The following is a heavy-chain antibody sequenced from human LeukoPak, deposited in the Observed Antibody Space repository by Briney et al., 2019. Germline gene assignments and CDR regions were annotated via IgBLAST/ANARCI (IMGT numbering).Heavy chain of an antibody. CDR1: GFTFSSYA. V-gene: IGHV3-43D*03. CDR2: ISWDGGST. CDR3: AKDTGSSSWESFDY. D-gene: IGHD6-13*01. J-gene: IGHJ4*02. Sequence: PGGSLRLSCAASGFTFSSYAMSWVRQAPGKGLEWVSLISWDGGSTYYADSVKGRFTISRDNSKNSLYLQMNSLRAEDTALYYCAKDTGSSSWESFDYWGQGTLVTVSS.